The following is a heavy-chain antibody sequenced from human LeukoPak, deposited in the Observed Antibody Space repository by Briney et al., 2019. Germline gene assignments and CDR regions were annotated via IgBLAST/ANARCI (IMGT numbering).Heavy chain of an antibody. J-gene: IGHJ6*03. D-gene: IGHD6-13*01. Sequence: PGGSLRLSCAASGFTFSSYGMHSVRQAPGKGLEWVALIWNDGSNKYYADSVKGRFTISRDNSKNTLYLQMNSLRAEDTAVYYCAKDKSSWSNFYYYMDVWGIGTTVTVSS. CDR3: AKDKSSWSNFYYYMDV. CDR1: GFTFSSYG. V-gene: IGHV3-33*06. CDR2: IWNDGSNK.